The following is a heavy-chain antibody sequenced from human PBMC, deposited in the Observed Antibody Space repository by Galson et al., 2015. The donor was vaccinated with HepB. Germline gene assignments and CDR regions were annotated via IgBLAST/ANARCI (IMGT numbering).Heavy chain of an antibody. CDR2: ISYDGSNK. CDR3: ARDGGLDYYGSGSVFWYFDL. J-gene: IGHJ2*01. Sequence: SLRLSCAASGFTFSSYAMHWVRQAPGKGLEWVAVISYDGSNKYYADSVKGRFTISRDNSKNTLYLQMNSLRAEDTAVYYCARDGGLDYYGSGSVFWYFDLWGRGTLVTVSS. CDR1: GFTFSSYA. D-gene: IGHD3-10*01. V-gene: IGHV3-30*04.